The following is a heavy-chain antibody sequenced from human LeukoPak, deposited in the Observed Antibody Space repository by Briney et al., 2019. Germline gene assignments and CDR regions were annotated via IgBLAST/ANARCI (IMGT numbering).Heavy chain of an antibody. Sequence: AGGSLRLSCAASGFTISSYWMSWVRQAPGKGLEWVANIKQDGSEKYYVDSVKGRFTISRDNAKNSLYLQMNSLRAEDTAVYYCARAEMGTTIFGVVIRLDAFDIWGQGTMVTVSS. V-gene: IGHV3-7*01. CDR1: GFTISSYW. CDR3: ARAEMGTTIFGVVIRLDAFDI. J-gene: IGHJ3*02. CDR2: IKQDGSEK. D-gene: IGHD3-3*01.